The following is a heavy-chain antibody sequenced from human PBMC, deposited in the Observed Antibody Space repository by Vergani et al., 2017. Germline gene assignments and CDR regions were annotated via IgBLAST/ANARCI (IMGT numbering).Heavy chain of an antibody. CDR2: IYHSGST. J-gene: IGHJ4*02. Sequence: QVQLQQWGPGLVKPSETLSLTCAVSGYSISSGYYWGWIRQPPGKGLEWIGSIYHSGSTYYNPSLKSRVTISVDTSKNQFSLKLSSVTAADTAVYYCATSASGYSYGCFDYWGQGTLVTVSS. D-gene: IGHD5-18*01. CDR3: ATSASGYSYGCFDY. V-gene: IGHV4-38-2*01. CDR1: GYSISSGYY.